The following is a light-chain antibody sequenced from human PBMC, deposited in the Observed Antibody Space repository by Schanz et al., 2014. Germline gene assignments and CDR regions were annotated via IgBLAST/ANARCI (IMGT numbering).Light chain of an antibody. V-gene: IGKV3-20*01. CDR3: QQYGNSPPT. J-gene: IGKJ1*01. CDR2: GAS. Sequence: EIVLTQSPGTLSLSPGERATLSCRASQSVHRNYLAWYQQKPGQAPNLLIYGASSRATGIPDRFSGSGSGTDFTLTISSLEPEDFAVYYCQQYGNSPPTFGRGTKVEIK. CDR1: QSVHRNY.